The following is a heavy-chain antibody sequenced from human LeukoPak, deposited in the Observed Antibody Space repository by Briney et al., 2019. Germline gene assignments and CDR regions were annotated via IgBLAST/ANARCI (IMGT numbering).Heavy chain of an antibody. V-gene: IGHV3-23*01. CDR1: GFTFSSYA. Sequence: GGSLRLSCAPSGFTFSSYAMSWVRQAPGEGLEWVSAISGSGGSTYYADSVKGRFTISRDNAKHSLYLQMNSLRAEDTAVYYCARDYRVVTFDYWGRGTLVTVSS. J-gene: IGHJ4*02. D-gene: IGHD2-21*02. CDR3: ARDYRVVTFDY. CDR2: ISGSGGST.